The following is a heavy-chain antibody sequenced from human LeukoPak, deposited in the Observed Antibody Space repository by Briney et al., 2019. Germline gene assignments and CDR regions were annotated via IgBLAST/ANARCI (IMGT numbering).Heavy chain of an antibody. CDR1: GFPFSDHE. CDR2: ISSSGSDK. Sequence: PGGSLRLSCAASGFPFSDHEMNWARQAPGKGLEWVSYISSSGSDKYYPDSVKGRFTISRDNAKNSLYLQMSSLRAEDTAVYYCARRTSGAFAIWGQGTKVTVSS. V-gene: IGHV3-48*03. J-gene: IGHJ3*02. CDR3: ARRTSGAFAI.